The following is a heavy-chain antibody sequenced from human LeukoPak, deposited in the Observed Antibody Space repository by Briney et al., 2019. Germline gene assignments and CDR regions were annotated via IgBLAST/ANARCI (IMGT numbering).Heavy chain of an antibody. Sequence: GGSLRLSCAASGFTVSSDYMSWVRQAPGKGLEWVSVIYSGGSTYYADSVKGRFTISRDNSKSTLYLQMNSLRAEDTAVYYCARLGYYYDSGGYYFRHRGQGTLVTVSS. CDR3: ARLGYYYDSGGYYFRH. V-gene: IGHV3-53*01. CDR1: GFTVSSDY. D-gene: IGHD3-22*01. CDR2: IYSGGST. J-gene: IGHJ1*01.